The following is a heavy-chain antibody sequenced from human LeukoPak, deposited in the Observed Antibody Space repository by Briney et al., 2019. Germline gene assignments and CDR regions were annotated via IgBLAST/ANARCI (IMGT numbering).Heavy chain of an antibody. CDR3: ARDRGYSGGLVDY. Sequence: PSETLSLTCTVSGGSISSGDYYWSWIRQHPGKGLEWIGYIYYSGSTYYNPSLKSRVTISVDTSKNQFSLKLSSVTAADTAVYYCARDRGYSGGLVDYWGQGTLVTVSS. CDR1: GGSISSGDYY. J-gene: IGHJ4*02. D-gene: IGHD5-18*01. V-gene: IGHV4-31*03. CDR2: IYYSGST.